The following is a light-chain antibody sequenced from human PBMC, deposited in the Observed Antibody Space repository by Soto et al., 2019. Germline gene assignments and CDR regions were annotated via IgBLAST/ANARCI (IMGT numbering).Light chain of an antibody. Sequence: EIVLTQSPGTLSLSPGEGATLSCRASQSVSGNYLAWYQQTPGQAPRLLMFGASNRATGIPDRFSGSGSGTDYTLTISRLEPEDFAVDYCQQYASSPFWTFGQGTKVEVK. CDR3: QQYASSPFWT. V-gene: IGKV3-20*01. J-gene: IGKJ1*01. CDR2: GAS. CDR1: QSVSGNY.